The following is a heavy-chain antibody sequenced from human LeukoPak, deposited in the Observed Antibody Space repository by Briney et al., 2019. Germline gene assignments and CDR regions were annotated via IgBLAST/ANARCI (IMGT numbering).Heavy chain of an antibody. J-gene: IGHJ5*02. CDR1: GFTVSSNS. CDR3: ARDNSEGQWLVGNWFDP. D-gene: IGHD6-19*01. V-gene: IGHV3-53*01. CDR2: IYSDST. Sequence: GGSLRLSCTVSGFTVSSNSMSWVRQAPGKGLEWVSFIYSDSTHYSDSVKGRFTISRDNSKNTLYLQMNSLRAEDTAVYYCARDNSEGQWLVGNWFDPWGQGTLVTVSS.